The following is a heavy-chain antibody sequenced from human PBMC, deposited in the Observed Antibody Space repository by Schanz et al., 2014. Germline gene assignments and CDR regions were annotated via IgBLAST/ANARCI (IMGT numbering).Heavy chain of an antibody. Sequence: DVQLVDSGGGLVQPGGSLRLSCAASGFTVSNSYIHWVRQAPGKGLEWVSTIYSSGSTYYADSVRGRFTISRDNSMNTVYLQMNSLRSDDAAVYYCARAQGVIRLYDGVDVGGQGTTVTVSS. CDR1: GFTVSNSY. V-gene: IGHV3-53*04. D-gene: IGHD3-16*01. CDR2: IYSSGST. J-gene: IGHJ6*02. CDR3: ARAQGVIRLYDGVDV.